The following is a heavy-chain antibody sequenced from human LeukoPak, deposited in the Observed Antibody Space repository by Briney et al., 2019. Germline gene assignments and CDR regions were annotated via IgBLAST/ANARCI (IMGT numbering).Heavy chain of an antibody. J-gene: IGHJ3*01. CDR2: TKQDGSEK. CDR1: GFTFRRYW. Sequence: PGGSLRLSCAASGFTFRRYWMSWVRQAPGKGLEGVANTKQDGSEKYYVDSVKGRFTISRDNARNSLYLQMNSLRVEDTAVYYCARGAYYYNSGDAFDVWGQGTMVTVSS. CDR3: ARGAYYYNSGDAFDV. V-gene: IGHV3-7*01. D-gene: IGHD3-10*01.